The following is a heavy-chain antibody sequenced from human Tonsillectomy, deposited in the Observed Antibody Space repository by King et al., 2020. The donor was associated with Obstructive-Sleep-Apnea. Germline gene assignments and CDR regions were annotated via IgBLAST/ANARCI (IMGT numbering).Heavy chain of an antibody. Sequence: QLQESGPGLVKPSETLSLTCTVSGGSISSSSYYWGWIRQPPGKGLEWIGSIYYSGSTYYNPSLKSRVTISVDTSKNQFSLKLSSVTAADTAVYYCARDPIAGSWSYYRWFDPWGQGTLVTVSS. D-gene: IGHD3-10*01. CDR2: IYYSGST. J-gene: IGHJ5*02. V-gene: IGHV4-39*07. CDR1: GGSISSSSYY. CDR3: ARDPIAGSWSYYRWFDP.